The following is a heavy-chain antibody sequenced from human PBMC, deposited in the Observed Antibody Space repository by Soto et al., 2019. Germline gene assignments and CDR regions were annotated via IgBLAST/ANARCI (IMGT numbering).Heavy chain of an antibody. CDR1: GASIGSGDYA. J-gene: IGHJ4*02. CDR3: ARTYYYGSGSYPFDY. D-gene: IGHD3-10*01. CDR2: IYQSGST. Sequence: PSETLSLTCEVSGASIGSGDYAWSWIRQPPGKGLEWIGYIYQSGSTYYNPSLKSRVTISVDTSKNQFSLKLSSVTAADTAVYYCARTYYYGSGSYPFDYWGQGTLVTVSS. V-gene: IGHV4-30-2*05.